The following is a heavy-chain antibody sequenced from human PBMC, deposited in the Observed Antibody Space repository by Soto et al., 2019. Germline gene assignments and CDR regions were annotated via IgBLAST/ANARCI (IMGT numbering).Heavy chain of an antibody. CDR2: ISSSTRTI. CDR3: ARRDLGSCSSSSCYSFDY. Sequence: GGSLRLSCAASGFTFSSYNMNWVRQAPGKGLEWISYISSSTRTIYYADSVKGRFTISRDKAKNSLYLQMNSLRAEDTAVYYCARRDLGSCSSSSCYSFDYWGQGTLVTVSS. V-gene: IGHV3-48*01. J-gene: IGHJ4*02. CDR1: GFTFSSYN. D-gene: IGHD2-2*02.